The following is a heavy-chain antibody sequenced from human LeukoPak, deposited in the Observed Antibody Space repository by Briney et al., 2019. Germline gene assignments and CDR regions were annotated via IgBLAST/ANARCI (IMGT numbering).Heavy chain of an antibody. Sequence: ASVKVSCKASGYTFTGYYMHWVRQAPGQGLEWMGWINPNSGGTNYAQKFQGRVTMTRDTSISTAYMELSRLRSDDTAVYYCARDGPVLYYYYMDVWGKGTTVTVSS. CDR1: GYTFTGYY. V-gene: IGHV1-2*02. CDR2: INPNSGGT. J-gene: IGHJ6*03. CDR3: ARDGPVLYYYYMDV.